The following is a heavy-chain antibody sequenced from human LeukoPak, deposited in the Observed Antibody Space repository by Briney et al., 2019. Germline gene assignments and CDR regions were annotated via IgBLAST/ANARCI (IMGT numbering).Heavy chain of an antibody. Sequence: PSETLSLTCAVSGGSISSSNWWSWVRQPPGKGLEWIGEIYHSGSTNYNPSLKSRVTISVDKSKNQFSLKLSSVTAADTAVYYCARASSSGWYPERGYWGQGTLVTVSS. CDR1: GGSISSSNW. D-gene: IGHD6-19*01. CDR2: IYHSGST. CDR3: ARASSSGWYPERGY. J-gene: IGHJ4*02. V-gene: IGHV4-4*02.